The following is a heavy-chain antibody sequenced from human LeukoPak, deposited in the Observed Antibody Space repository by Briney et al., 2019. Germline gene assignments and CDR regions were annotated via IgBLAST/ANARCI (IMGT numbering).Heavy chain of an antibody. CDR2: ISGSGDRI. V-gene: IGHV3-23*01. D-gene: IGHD2-2*03. CDR3: ARDRLDIIIIPAGNDY. J-gene: IGHJ4*02. Sequence: GGSLRLSCTASGFTFGDYAMSWVRQAPGKGLEWVSTISGSGDRIYYVESVKGRFTISRDNSKNTLYLQMNSLGAEDTAVYYCARDRLDIIIIPAGNDYWGRGTLVTVSS. CDR1: GFTFGDYA.